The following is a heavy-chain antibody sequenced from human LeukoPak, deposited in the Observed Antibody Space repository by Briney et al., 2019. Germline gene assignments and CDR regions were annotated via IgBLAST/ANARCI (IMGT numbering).Heavy chain of an antibody. J-gene: IGHJ2*01. D-gene: IGHD4-17*01. Sequence: GGSLRLSCAASGFTVSSNYMSWVRQAPGKGLEWVSVIYSGGSTYYADSVKGRFTISRDNAKNSLYLQMNSLRAEDTAVYYCARDSPYGGYFDLWGRGTLVTVSS. CDR1: GFTVSSNY. CDR3: ARDSPYGGYFDL. V-gene: IGHV3-66*01. CDR2: IYSGGST.